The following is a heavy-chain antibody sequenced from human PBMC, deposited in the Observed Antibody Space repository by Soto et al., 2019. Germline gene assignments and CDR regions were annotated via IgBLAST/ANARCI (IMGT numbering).Heavy chain of an antibody. CDR2: IYYSGST. CDR3: AIAYGSGYMDV. V-gene: IGHV4-31*01. CDR1: GGSISSGGYY. Sequence: QVQLQESGPGLVKPSQTLSLTCTVSGGSISSGGYYWSWIRQHPGQGLEWIGYIYYSGSTSYNPSRKSPVTISVDTSKNQLSRKLISVTAADTAVYYCAIAYGSGYMDVWGQGTTVTVSS. D-gene: IGHD3-10*01. J-gene: IGHJ6*02.